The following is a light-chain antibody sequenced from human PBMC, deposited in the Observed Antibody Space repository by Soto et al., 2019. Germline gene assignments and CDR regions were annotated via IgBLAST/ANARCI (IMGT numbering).Light chain of an antibody. CDR3: QQYYSYPHT. CDR2: AAS. Sequence: AIRMTQSPSSLSASTGDRVTITCRARQGISSYLAWYQQKPGKAPKLLIYAASTLQSGVPSRFSGSGSGTDFTLTISCLQSEDFAKYYCQQYYSYPHTFGQGTKLEIK. CDR1: QGISSY. V-gene: IGKV1-8*01. J-gene: IGKJ2*01.